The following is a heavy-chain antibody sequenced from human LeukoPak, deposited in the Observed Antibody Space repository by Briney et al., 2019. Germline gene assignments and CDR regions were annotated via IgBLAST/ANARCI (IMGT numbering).Heavy chain of an antibody. D-gene: IGHD3-22*01. Sequence: GGSLRLSCAASGFTFSSYAMHWVRQAPGKGLEWVAVISYDGSNKYYADSVKGRFTISRDNSKNTLYLQMNSLRAEDTAVYYCARGYYYDSSAELWAFDIWGQGTMVTVSS. CDR3: ARGYYYDSSAELWAFDI. V-gene: IGHV3-30*04. CDR1: GFTFSSYA. J-gene: IGHJ3*02. CDR2: ISYDGSNK.